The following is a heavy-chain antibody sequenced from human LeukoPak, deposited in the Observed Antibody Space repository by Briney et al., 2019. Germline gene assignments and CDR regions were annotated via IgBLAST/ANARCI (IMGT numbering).Heavy chain of an antibody. D-gene: IGHD2/OR15-2a*01. CDR3: TRGISYTMNI. J-gene: IGHJ6*02. Sequence: GGSLRLSCAVSGFTFSGFWMSWSRQAPGKGLEWVASINSDGSEGYYADVVKGRFIISRDNAKNTLYLQMSSLRAEDTAVYYCTRGISYTMNIWGQGTTVTVSS. CDR1: GFTFSGFW. CDR2: INSDGSEG. V-gene: IGHV3-7*01.